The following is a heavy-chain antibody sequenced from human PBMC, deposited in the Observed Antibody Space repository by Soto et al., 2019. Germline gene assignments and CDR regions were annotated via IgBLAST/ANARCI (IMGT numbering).Heavy chain of an antibody. Sequence: SVKVSCKASGGTFSSYAISWVRQAPGQGLEWMGGIIPIFGTANYAQKFQGRVTITADKSTSTAYMELSSLRSEDTAVYYCGLVVVAATPGVYYYYGMDVWGQGTTVTVSS. D-gene: IGHD2-15*01. V-gene: IGHV1-69*06. CDR2: IIPIFGTA. CDR3: GLVVVAATPGVYYYYGMDV. J-gene: IGHJ6*02. CDR1: GGTFSSYA.